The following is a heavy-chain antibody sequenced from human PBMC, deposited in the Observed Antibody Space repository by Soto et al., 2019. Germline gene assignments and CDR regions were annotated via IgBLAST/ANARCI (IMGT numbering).Heavy chain of an antibody. CDR2: ISYDGSNK. CDR3: ATELLWFGEPKDYGMDV. J-gene: IGHJ6*02. CDR1: GFTFSSYG. Sequence: GGSLRLSCAASGFTFSSYGMHWVRQAPGKGLEWVAVISYDGSNKYYADSVKGRFTISRDNSKNTLYLQMNSLRAEDTAVYYCATELLWFGEPKDYGMDVWGQGTTVTVSS. D-gene: IGHD3-10*01. V-gene: IGHV3-30*03.